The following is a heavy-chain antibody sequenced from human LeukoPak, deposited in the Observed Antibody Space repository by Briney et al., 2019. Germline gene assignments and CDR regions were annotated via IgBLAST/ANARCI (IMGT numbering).Heavy chain of an antibody. CDR1: GYTFTAYN. Sequence: ASVKLSCKASGYTFTAYNVHWVRQAPGQGLELMGLINTNSGGTNYAQKYQGRVTMTRDTSISKAFMELSRLRSDDTAVYYCASPRLMMGELWGEGTIVTVSS. D-gene: IGHD3-16*01. V-gene: IGHV1-2*06. J-gene: IGHJ3*01. CDR2: INTNSGGT. CDR3: ASPRLMMGEL.